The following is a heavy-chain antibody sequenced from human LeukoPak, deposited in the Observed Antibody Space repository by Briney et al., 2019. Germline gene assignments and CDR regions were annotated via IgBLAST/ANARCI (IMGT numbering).Heavy chain of an antibody. D-gene: IGHD6-13*01. Sequence: ASVKVSCKASGYTFTSYGISWVRQAPGQGLEWMGWISAYNGNTNYAQKLQGRVTMTTDTSTSTAYMELRSLRSDDTAMYYCARGTPYSSSWEFDYWGQGTLVTVSS. CDR2: ISAYNGNT. J-gene: IGHJ4*02. V-gene: IGHV1-18*04. CDR3: ARGTPYSSSWEFDY. CDR1: GYTFTSYG.